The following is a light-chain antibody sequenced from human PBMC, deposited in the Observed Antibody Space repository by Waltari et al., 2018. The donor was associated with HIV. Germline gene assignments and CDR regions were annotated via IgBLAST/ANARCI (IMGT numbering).Light chain of an antibody. CDR2: LNN. Sequence: QSVLTQPPSVSGAPGQWVSIPCTGNTSNIGAGFDVPWYQQLPGRAPKLLIYLNNNRPSGVPARFSGSKSGTSASLAITGLQTEDEADYYCQSYDGSLLEVFGTGTKVSVL. CDR1: TSNIGAGFD. CDR3: QSYDGSLLEV. V-gene: IGLV1-40*01. J-gene: IGLJ1*01.